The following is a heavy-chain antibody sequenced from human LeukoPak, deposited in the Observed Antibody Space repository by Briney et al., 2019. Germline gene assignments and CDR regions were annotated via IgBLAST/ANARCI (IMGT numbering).Heavy chain of an antibody. CDR3: ARGPGYGSGSYYFDY. CDR1: GFTFSSYA. J-gene: IGHJ4*02. V-gene: IGHV3-30-3*01. CDR2: ISYDGSNK. D-gene: IGHD3-10*01. Sequence: GGSLRLSCAASGFTFSSYAMHWVRQAPGKGLEWVAVISYDGSNKYYADSVKGRFTISRDNSKNTLYLQMNSLRSEDTAVYYCARGPGYGSGSYYFDYWGQGTLVTVSS.